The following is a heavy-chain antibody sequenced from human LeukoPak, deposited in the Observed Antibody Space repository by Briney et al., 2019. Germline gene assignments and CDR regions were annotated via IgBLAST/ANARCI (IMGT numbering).Heavy chain of an antibody. CDR2: ISYDGSNK. CDR3: ARDSSDYYDSSGYPDY. V-gene: IGHV3-30*04. CDR1: GFTFSSYA. Sequence: GGSLRLSCAASGFTFSSYAMHWVRQAPGKGLECVAVISYDGSNKYYADSVKGRFTISRDNSKNTLYLQMNSLRAEDTAVYYCARDSSDYYDSSGYPDYWGQGTLVTVSS. D-gene: IGHD3-22*01. J-gene: IGHJ4*02.